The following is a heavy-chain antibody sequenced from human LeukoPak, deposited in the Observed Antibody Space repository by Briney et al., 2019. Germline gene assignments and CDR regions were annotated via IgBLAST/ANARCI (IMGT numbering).Heavy chain of an antibody. CDR1: GGSIRSYY. J-gene: IGHJ4*02. Sequence: SETLSLTCTVSGGSIRSYYWSWIRQPPGKGLEWIGFIPYSGGTNYNPSLKSRVTISVDTSKNQFSLKLRSVTAADTAVYYCARENGYKYDYWGQGTLVTVSS. CDR2: IPYSGGT. D-gene: IGHD5-24*01. CDR3: ARENGYKYDY. V-gene: IGHV4-59*01.